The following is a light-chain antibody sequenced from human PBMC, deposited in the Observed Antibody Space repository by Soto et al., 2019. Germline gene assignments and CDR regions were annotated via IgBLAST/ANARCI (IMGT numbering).Light chain of an antibody. CDR1: QSVDTTF. CDR2: GAS. CDR3: QQYMSSVT. Sequence: EIVLTQSPGSLSLSPGQRATLSCRASQSVDTTFFAWYQKKPGQAPRLLIYGASKRATGIPDRFSGSWSGTDFTLIISRLEPEALAVYYCQQYMSSVTFGQGTKVEIK. J-gene: IGKJ1*01. V-gene: IGKV3-20*01.